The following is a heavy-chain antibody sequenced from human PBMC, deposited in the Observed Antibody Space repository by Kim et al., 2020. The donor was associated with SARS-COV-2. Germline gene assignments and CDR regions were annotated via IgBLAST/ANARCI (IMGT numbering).Heavy chain of an antibody. J-gene: IGHJ3*02. CDR3: TRIPATTLAFWDAFDI. D-gene: IGHD1-1*01. V-gene: IGHV3-73*01. CDR2: IRSKANSYAT. Sequence: GGSLRLSCAASGFTFSGSPMHWVRQASGKGLEWVGRIRSKANSYATGYGASVKGRFTISRDDSKNTAYLEMNGLKTEDTAVYYCTRIPATTLAFWDAFDISGQGTMVTVSS. CDR1: GFTFSGSP.